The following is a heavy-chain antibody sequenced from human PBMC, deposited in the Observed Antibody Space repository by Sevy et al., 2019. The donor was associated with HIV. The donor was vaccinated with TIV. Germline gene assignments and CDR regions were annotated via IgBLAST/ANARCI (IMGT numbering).Heavy chain of an antibody. Sequence: ASVKVSCKASGYTFTSYDISWVRQAPGQGLEWRGGIIPIFDTANYAQKFQGRVTITTDKSTSTAYMELSRLRSEDTAVYYCARDRAGDHDGFDIWGQGTMVTVSS. D-gene: IGHD7-27*01. J-gene: IGHJ3*02. CDR1: GYTFTSYD. CDR2: IIPIFDTA. CDR3: ARDRAGDHDGFDI. V-gene: IGHV1-69*05.